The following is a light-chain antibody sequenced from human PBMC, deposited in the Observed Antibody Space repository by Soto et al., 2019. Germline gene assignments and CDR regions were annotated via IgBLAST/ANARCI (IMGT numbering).Light chain of an antibody. J-gene: IGLJ1*01. Sequence: SVLTQPASVSGSHGQSITISCTGTSSDVGSYNLVSWYQQHPGKAPKLMIYEGSKRPSGVSNRFSGSKSGNTASLTISGLQAEDEADYYCCSYAGSSTFYVFGTGTKVTVL. CDR3: CSYAGSSTFYV. CDR2: EGS. V-gene: IGLV2-23*01. CDR1: SSDVGSYNL.